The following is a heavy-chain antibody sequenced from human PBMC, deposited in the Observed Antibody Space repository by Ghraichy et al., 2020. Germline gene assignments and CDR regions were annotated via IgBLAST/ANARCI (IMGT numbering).Heavy chain of an antibody. CDR2: INSGGSAI. CDR1: GFAFSAYE. CDR3: ARDRIHSGSYGDAFDI. Sequence: GGSLRLSCAASGFAFSAYEMNWVRQAPGKGLEWVSYINSGGSAIFYADSVKGRFSVSRDNSKNSLDLQMNSLRADDTAIYYCARDRIHSGSYGDAFDIWGQGTMVTVSS. V-gene: IGHV3-48*03. D-gene: IGHD1-26*01. J-gene: IGHJ3*02.